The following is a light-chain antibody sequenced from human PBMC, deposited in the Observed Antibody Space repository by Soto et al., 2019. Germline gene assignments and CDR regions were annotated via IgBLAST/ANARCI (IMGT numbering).Light chain of an antibody. J-gene: IGLJ1*01. Sequence: QSVLTQPPSVSGAPGQRVTISCTGSSSNIGAGYDVHWYQQLPGTAPKLLIYDSNNRPLGVPDRFSGSKSGTSASLAITGPQGEDEADYYCQSYDSSLSAYVFGTGTKVTVL. CDR1: SSNIGAGYD. CDR3: QSYDSSLSAYV. V-gene: IGLV1-40*01. CDR2: DSN.